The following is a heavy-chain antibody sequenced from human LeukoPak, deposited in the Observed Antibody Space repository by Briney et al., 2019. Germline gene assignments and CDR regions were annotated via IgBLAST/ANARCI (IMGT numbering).Heavy chain of an antibody. CDR2: MNPNSGNT. Sequence: GASVKVSCRASGYTFINFDINWVRQAPGQGLGWMGWMNPNSGNTGSARKFQGRFTMTRDTSTAYMELSSLTSEDTAVYYCARVASPDGFDPWGQGTLVTVS. CDR1: GYTFINFD. J-gene: IGHJ5*02. V-gene: IGHV1-8*01. D-gene: IGHD1-14*01. CDR3: ARVASPDGFDP.